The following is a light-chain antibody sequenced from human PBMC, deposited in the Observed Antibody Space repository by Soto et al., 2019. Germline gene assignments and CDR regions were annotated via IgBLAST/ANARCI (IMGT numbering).Light chain of an antibody. CDR2: GAS. J-gene: IGKJ5*01. Sequence: DIVLTQSPGTLSLSPGERATLSCGANQSLRSTSLAWYQQKPGQAPRLLMYGASNRATGIPDKFSGGGSGTDFTLTISRLEPEDFAVYYCQHYGGSPPITFGQGTRLEIK. CDR1: QSLRSTS. V-gene: IGKV3-20*01. CDR3: QHYGGSPPIT.